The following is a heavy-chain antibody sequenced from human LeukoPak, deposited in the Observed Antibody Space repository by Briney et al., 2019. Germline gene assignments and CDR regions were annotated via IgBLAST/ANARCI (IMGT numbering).Heavy chain of an antibody. Sequence: SETLSLTCTVSGGSISSSSYYWGWIRQPPGKGLEWIGSIYYSGSTYYNPSLKSRVTISVDTSKNQFSLKLSSVTAADTAVYYCARYPTLRFLEWFVGRETPSHNWFDPWGQGTLVTVSS. CDR1: GGSISSSSYY. CDR2: IYYSGST. CDR3: ARYPTLRFLEWFVGRETPSHNWFDP. J-gene: IGHJ5*02. V-gene: IGHV4-39*01. D-gene: IGHD3-3*01.